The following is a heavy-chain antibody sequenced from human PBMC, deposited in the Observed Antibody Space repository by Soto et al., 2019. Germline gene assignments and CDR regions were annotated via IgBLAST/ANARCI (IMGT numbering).Heavy chain of an antibody. CDR2: ISSRSDI. Sequence: PXGSLRLSCVGSGFTFSTYSINWVRQAPGKGLEWVSSISSRSDIYYADSVKGRFTISRDNAKNSVSLQMNSLRAGDTAVYYCAREYTAWPLAYGLDVWGQGTTVTVSS. CDR1: GFTFSTYS. D-gene: IGHD1-20*01. V-gene: IGHV3-21*01. CDR3: AREYTAWPLAYGLDV. J-gene: IGHJ6*02.